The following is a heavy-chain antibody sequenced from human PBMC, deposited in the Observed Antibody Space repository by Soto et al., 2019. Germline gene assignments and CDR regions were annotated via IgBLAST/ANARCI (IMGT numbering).Heavy chain of an antibody. CDR3: ARLGYYYDSSGPDAFDI. CDR1: GYTFTSYG. D-gene: IGHD3-22*01. V-gene: IGHV1-18*04. J-gene: IGHJ3*02. CDR2: ISAYNGNT. Sequence: SLKVSCKASGYTFTSYGISWVRQAPGQGLEWMGWISAYNGNTNYAQKLQGRVTMTTDTSTSTAYMELRSLRSDDTAVYYCARLGYYYDSSGPDAFDIWGQGTMVTVSS.